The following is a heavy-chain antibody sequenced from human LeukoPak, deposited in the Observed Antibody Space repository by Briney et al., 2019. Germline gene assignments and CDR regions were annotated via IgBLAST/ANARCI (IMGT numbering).Heavy chain of an antibody. Sequence: PSETLSLTCSVSDYSISSGYYWGWIRQPPGKGLEWIGEINHSGSTNYNPSLKSRVTISVDTSKNQFSLKLSSVTAADTAVYYCARLRRNRGGMDVWGKGTTVTISS. V-gene: IGHV4-38-2*02. J-gene: IGHJ6*03. D-gene: IGHD1-14*01. CDR3: ARLRRNRGGMDV. CDR2: INHSGST. CDR1: DYSISSGYY.